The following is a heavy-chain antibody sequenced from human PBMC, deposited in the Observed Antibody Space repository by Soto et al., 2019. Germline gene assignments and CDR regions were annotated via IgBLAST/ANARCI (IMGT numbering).Heavy chain of an antibody. V-gene: IGHV3-23*01. CDR1: GFTFSSYA. D-gene: IGHD6-13*01. CDR2: ISGSGDNT. J-gene: IGHJ4*02. Sequence: EVQLLESGGGLVQPGGSLRLSCAASGFTFSSYAMSWVRQAQGKGLEWVSVISGSGDNTYYADSVKGRFTISRDNSKNTLYLQMNSLRAEDTAVYYCAKGSTRGYRSSWGRNHFDYWGPGTLVTVSS. CDR3: AKGSTRGYRSSWGRNHFDY.